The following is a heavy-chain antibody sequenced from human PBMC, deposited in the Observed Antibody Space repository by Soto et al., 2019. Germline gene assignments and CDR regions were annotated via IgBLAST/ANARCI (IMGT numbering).Heavy chain of an antibody. J-gene: IGHJ6*03. CDR2: MNPNSGNT. CDR3: ARVSVVVPAANEKKPHYSYYYMDV. D-gene: IGHD2-2*01. V-gene: IGHV1-8*01. Sequence: ASVKVSCKASGYTFTSYDINWVRQATGQGKEWKGWMNPNSGNTGYAQKFQGRVTMTRNTSISTAYMELSSLRSEDTAVYYCARVSVVVPAANEKKPHYSYYYMDVWGKGTTVTVSS. CDR1: GYTFTSYD.